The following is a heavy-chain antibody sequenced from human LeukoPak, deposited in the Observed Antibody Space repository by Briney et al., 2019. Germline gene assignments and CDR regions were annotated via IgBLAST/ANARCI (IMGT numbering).Heavy chain of an antibody. CDR1: GFTFSSYS. D-gene: IGHD3-22*01. CDR3: SSSYYDTSGFSRAFDS. V-gene: IGHV3-21*01. Sequence: RGSLRLSCAVSGFTFSSYSMNWVRQAPGKGLERVSSTGSSGYYTFYADSVEGRFTISRDNAKNSLYLQMNSLRAEDTAVYYCSSSYYDTSGFSRAFDSWGQGTLVTVSS. CDR2: TGSSGYYT. J-gene: IGHJ4*02.